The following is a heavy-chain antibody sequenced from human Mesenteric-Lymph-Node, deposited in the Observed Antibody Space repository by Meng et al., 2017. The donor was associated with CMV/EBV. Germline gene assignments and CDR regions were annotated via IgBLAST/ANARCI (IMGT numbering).Heavy chain of an antibody. CDR3: AKVGGSGYYLDY. Sequence: GESLKISCAASGFTFSSYGMHWVRQAPGKGLEWVAVIWYDGRNKNYADSVKGRFTISRDNSKNTLYLQMNTLRAEDTAVYYCAKVGGSGYYLDYWGQGTLVTVSS. V-gene: IGHV3-33*03. CDR1: GFTFSSYG. D-gene: IGHD3-3*01. J-gene: IGHJ4*02. CDR2: IWYDGRNK.